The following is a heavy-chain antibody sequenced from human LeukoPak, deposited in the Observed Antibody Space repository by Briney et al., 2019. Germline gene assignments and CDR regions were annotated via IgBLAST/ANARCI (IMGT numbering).Heavy chain of an antibody. CDR2: INPSGGST. CDR1: GYTFTSYY. CDR3: ARVGRITGVYYFDY. Sequence: ASVKVSCKASGYTFTSYYMHWVRQAPGQGLEWRGIINPSGGSTSYAQNFQGRVTMTRDMSTSTVYMELSSLRSDDTAVYYRARVGRITGVYYFDYWGQGTLVTVSS. D-gene: IGHD1-20*01. J-gene: IGHJ4*02. V-gene: IGHV1-46*01.